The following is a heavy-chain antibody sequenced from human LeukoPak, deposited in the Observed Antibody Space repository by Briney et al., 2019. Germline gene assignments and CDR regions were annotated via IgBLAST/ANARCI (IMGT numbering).Heavy chain of an antibody. D-gene: IGHD5-24*01. V-gene: IGHV1-46*01. CDR3: ARDSREMATTPYNWFDP. Sequence: ASVKVSCKASGYTFTSYYMHWVRQAPGQGLEWMGIINPSGGSTSYAQKFQGRVTMTRDMSISTAYMELSRLRSDDTAVYYCARDSREMATTPYNWFDPWGQGTLVTVSS. CDR1: GYTFTSYY. CDR2: INPSGGST. J-gene: IGHJ5*02.